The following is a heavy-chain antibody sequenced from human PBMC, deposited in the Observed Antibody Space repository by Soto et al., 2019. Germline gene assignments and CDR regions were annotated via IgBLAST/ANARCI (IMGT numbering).Heavy chain of an antibody. V-gene: IGHV6-1*01. J-gene: IGHJ4*02. CDR2: TYYRSKWYN. D-gene: IGHD6-19*01. CDR1: GDSVSSNSAA. CDR3: ARTGGPRLVGSYFDY. Sequence: SQTLSLTCAISGDSVSSNSAAWNWIRQSPSRGLEWLGRTYYRSKWYNDYAVSVKSRMTINPDTSKNQFSLQLNSVTPEDTAVYYCARTGGPRLVGSYFDYWGQGTLVTVSS.